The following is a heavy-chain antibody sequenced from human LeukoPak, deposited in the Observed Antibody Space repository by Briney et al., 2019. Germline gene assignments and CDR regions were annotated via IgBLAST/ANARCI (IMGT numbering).Heavy chain of an antibody. CDR1: GYTFTGYY. CDR3: AREDYGGNSGAFDI. J-gene: IGHJ3*02. Sequence: SVKVSCKASGYTFTGYYMHWVRQTPGQGLEWMGRIIPILGIANYAQKFQGRVTITADKSTSTAYMELSSLRSEDTAVYYCAREDYGGNSGAFDIWGQGTMVTVSS. D-gene: IGHD4-23*01. CDR2: IIPILGIA. V-gene: IGHV1-69*04.